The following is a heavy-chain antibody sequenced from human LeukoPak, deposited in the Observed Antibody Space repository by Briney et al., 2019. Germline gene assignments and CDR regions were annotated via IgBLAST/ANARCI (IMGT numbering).Heavy chain of an antibody. CDR3: ARGRLINTAMDHYFDY. J-gene: IGHJ4*02. CDR1: GGSFSGYY. D-gene: IGHD5-18*01. V-gene: IGHV4-34*01. CDR2: INHSGST. Sequence: SETLSLTCAVYGGSFSGYYWSWIRQPPGKGLEWIGEINHSGSTNYNPSPKSRVTISVDTSKNQFSLKLSSVTAADTAVYYCARGRLINTAMDHYFDYWGQGTLVTVSS.